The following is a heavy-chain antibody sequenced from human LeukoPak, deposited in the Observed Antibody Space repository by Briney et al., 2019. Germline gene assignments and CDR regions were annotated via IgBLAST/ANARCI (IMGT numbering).Heavy chain of an antibody. V-gene: IGHV3-48*01. J-gene: IGHJ6*03. CDR3: ARARSPDFYYYYYMDV. CDR1: GFTFSTYW. Sequence: PGGSLRLSCAASGFTFSTYWMHWVRQAPGKGLVWVSYISSSSSTIYYADSVKGRFTISRDNAKNSLYLQMNSLRAEDTAVYYCARARSPDFYYYYYMDVWGKGTTVTVSS. CDR2: ISSSSSTI. D-gene: IGHD1-14*01.